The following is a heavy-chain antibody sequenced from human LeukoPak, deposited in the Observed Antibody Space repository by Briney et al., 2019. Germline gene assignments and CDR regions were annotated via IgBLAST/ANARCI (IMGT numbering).Heavy chain of an antibody. CDR2: INHSGST. Sequence: SETLSLTCAVYGGSFSGYYWSWIRQPPGKGLEWIGEINHSGSTNYNPSLKSRVTISVDTSKNQFSLKLSSVIAADTAVYYCARNYVVVTAIQRRDAFDIWGQGTMVTVSS. CDR3: ARNYVVVTAIQRRDAFDI. J-gene: IGHJ3*02. CDR1: GGSFSGYY. V-gene: IGHV4-34*01. D-gene: IGHD2-21*02.